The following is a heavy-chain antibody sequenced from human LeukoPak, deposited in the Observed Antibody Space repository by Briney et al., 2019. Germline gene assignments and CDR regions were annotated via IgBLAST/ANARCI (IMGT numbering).Heavy chain of an antibody. D-gene: IGHD3-10*01. J-gene: IGHJ4*02. CDR3: ARVQNYYGSGSYWYFDY. V-gene: IGHV3-48*01. Sequence: AGGSLRLSCAASGFTFSSYSMNWVRQAPGKGLEWVSYIGSSSSSIYYADSVKGRFTISRDNAKYSLYLQMNSLRAEDTAVYYCARVQNYYGSGSYWYFDYWGQGTLVTVSS. CDR1: GFTFSSYS. CDR2: IGSSSSSI.